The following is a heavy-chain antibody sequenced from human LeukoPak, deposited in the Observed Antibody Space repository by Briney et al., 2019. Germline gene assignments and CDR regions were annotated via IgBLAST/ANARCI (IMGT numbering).Heavy chain of an antibody. D-gene: IGHD3-3*01. CDR1: GGSITSINW. CDR2: VHLVGRT. Sequence: SQTLSLTCGVSGGSITSINWRTWVRHPPGKGLEWIGVVHLVGRTTYNPCLESRLTMSVDLSENHISLKPTSVTAADTAVYYCAREGGFYRPLDYSGQGTLVAVSS. J-gene: IGHJ4*02. CDR3: AREGGFYRPLDY. V-gene: IGHV4-4*02.